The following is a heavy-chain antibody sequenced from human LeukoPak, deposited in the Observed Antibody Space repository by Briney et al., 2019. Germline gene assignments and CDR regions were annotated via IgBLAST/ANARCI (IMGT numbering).Heavy chain of an antibody. D-gene: IGHD3-10*01. V-gene: IGHV3-30*03. CDR2: ISYDGSNK. Sequence: PGRSLRLSCGASRFTFRSYGMHWVRQAPGKGLEWVAVISYDGSNKYYADSVKGRFTISRDNSKNTLYLQMNSLRAEDTAVYYCARDRPGVRGTGHYYYGMDVWGQGTTVTVSS. J-gene: IGHJ6*02. CDR1: RFTFRSYG. CDR3: ARDRPGVRGTGHYYYGMDV.